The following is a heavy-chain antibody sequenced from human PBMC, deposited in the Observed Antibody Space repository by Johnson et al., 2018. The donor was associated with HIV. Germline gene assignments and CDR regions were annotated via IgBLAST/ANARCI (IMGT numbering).Heavy chain of an antibody. CDR2: IYSGGST. J-gene: IGHJ3*02. V-gene: IGHV3-53*01. CDR1: GFTVSSNY. CDR3: ARDLYYYDSSDYYSNAFDI. D-gene: IGHD3-22*01. Sequence: VQLVESGGGLIQPGGSLRLSCAASGFTVSSNYMNWVRQAPGKGLEWVSVIYSGGSTYYADSVQGRVPISRDNSKNMLYLQMNSLRAEDTAMYYCARDLYYYDSSDYYSNAFDIWGPGTMVTVSS.